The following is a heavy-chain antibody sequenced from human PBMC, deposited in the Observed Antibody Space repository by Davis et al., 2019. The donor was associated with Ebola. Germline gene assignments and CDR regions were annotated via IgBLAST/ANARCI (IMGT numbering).Heavy chain of an antibody. V-gene: IGHV3-43*02. CDR3: ANRDLSGKDLSQ. D-gene: IGHD1-26*01. CDR1: GFTFTDYA. Sequence: GGSLRLSFAAPGFTFTDYAMHWARKPPGKGLEWVYLLTGDGDRTYYPDPVTGRFTIFRDNSKNSLFLKMLGLTTENTGIYYCANRDLSGKDLSQWGQGTLVTVSS. J-gene: IGHJ4*02. CDR2: LTGDGDRT.